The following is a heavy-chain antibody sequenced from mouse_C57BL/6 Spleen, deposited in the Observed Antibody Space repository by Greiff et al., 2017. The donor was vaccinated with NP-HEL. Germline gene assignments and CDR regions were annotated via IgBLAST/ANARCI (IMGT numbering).Heavy chain of an antibody. J-gene: IGHJ3*01. CDR3: TRIGYPAWFAY. D-gene: IGHD2-2*01. Sequence: VQLQQSGAELVRPGASVTLSCKASGYTFTDYEMHWVKQTPVHGLEWIGAIDPETGGTAYNQKFKGKAILTADKSSSTAYMELRSLTSEDSAVYYCTRIGYPAWFAYWGQWTLFTVSA. V-gene: IGHV1-15*01. CDR1: GYTFTDYE. CDR2: IDPETGGT.